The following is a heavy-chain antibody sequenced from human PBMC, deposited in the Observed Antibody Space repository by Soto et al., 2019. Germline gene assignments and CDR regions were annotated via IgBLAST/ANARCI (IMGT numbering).Heavy chain of an antibody. D-gene: IGHD3-10*01. V-gene: IGHV5-10-1*01. CDR2: IDPSDSYT. Sequence: GESLKISGKGSGYSFTSYWIIWVRQMPGKGLARMGRIDPSDSYTNYSPSFQGHVTISADKSISTAYLQWSSLKASDTAMYYSARRYGSWSYYDVRYGMDVWGQRTKVPVSS. CDR1: GYSFTSYW. CDR3: ARRYGSWSYYDVRYGMDV. J-gene: IGHJ6*02.